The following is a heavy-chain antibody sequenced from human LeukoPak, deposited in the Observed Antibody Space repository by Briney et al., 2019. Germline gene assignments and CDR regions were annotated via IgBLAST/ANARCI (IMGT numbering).Heavy chain of an antibody. J-gene: IGHJ3*01. D-gene: IGHD2-8*02. CDR1: GFSFSTYD. CDR3: ARAARFLESTGAHAFDL. CDR2: ICVRGDT. V-gene: IGHV3-13*01. Sequence: GGSLRLSCAASGFSFSTYDMHWVRHGTGKGLEWGSGICVRGDTHHPGSVKGRFTISRENAENSLYLQMNTLRVGDTAVYYCARAARFLESTGAHAFDLWGQGTMVTVSS.